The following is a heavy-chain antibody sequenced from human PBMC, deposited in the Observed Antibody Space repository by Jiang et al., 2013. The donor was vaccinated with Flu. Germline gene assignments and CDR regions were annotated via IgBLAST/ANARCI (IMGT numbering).Heavy chain of an antibody. CDR2: INSDGSST. Sequence: LVWVSQINSDGSSTNYADSVKGRFTISRDNAKNTLYLQMNSLRAEDTAVYYCARQLLGGGNCWGEGTLVAVSS. D-gene: IGHD2-15*01. J-gene: IGHJ4*02. V-gene: IGHV3-74*01. CDR3: ARQLLGGGNC.